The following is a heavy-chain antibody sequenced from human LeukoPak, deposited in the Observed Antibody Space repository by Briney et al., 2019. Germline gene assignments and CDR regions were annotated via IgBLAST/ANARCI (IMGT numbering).Heavy chain of an antibody. Sequence: SETLSLTCTVSGVSISSYYWSWIRQPPGKGLEWIGYIYYSGSTNYNPSLKSRVTISVDTSKNQFSLKLSSVTAADTAVYYCARKVVVAAWDYGMDVWGQGTTVTVSS. V-gene: IGHV4-59*08. D-gene: IGHD2-15*01. CDR3: ARKVVVAAWDYGMDV. CDR1: GVSISSYY. CDR2: IYYSGST. J-gene: IGHJ6*02.